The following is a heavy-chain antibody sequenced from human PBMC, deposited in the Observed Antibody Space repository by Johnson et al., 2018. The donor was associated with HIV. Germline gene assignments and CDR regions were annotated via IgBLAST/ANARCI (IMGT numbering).Heavy chain of an antibody. CDR2: IYGGGNT. Sequence: QLVESGGGLIQPGGSLRLSCAASGSTVSRNYMTWVRQAPGKGLEWVSVIYGGGNTYYADSVKGRFTISRDNSQNTLYLQMNSLRAEDTAVYYCAKGGEVWYGAFNFWGQGTMAIVSS. D-gene: IGHD6-13*01. CDR3: AKGGEVWYGAFNF. CDR1: GSTVSRNY. V-gene: IGHV3-53*01. J-gene: IGHJ3*01.